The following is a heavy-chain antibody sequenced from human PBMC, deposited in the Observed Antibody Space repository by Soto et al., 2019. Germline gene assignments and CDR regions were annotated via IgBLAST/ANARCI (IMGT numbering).Heavy chain of an antibody. CDR2: IWYDGSKK. Sequence: QVQLVESGGGVVQPGRSLRLSCAASGFTFSGNGMHWVRQAPGKGLEWVALIWYDGSKKYYADSVKGRFTISKDNSMNTLYLQMSSLRVEDTAVYYCARLYCDYAIDYWGQGTLVTVSS. V-gene: IGHV3-33*01. J-gene: IGHJ4*01. CDR1: GFTFSGNG. CDR3: ARLYCDYAIDY. D-gene: IGHD4-17*01.